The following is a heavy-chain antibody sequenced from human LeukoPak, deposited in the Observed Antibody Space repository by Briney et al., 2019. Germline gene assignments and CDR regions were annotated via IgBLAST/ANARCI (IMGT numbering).Heavy chain of an antibody. J-gene: IGHJ4*02. D-gene: IGHD3-10*01. V-gene: IGHV3-7*01. Sequence: GGFLRLSCAASGFTFSSYWMSWVRQAPGKGLEWVANIKQDGSEKYYVDSVKGRFTISRDNAKNSLYLQMNSLRAEDTAVYYCARDSPLRYGSGSYYTVAYFDYWGQGTLVTVSS. CDR3: ARDSPLRYGSGSYYTVAYFDY. CDR1: GFTFSSYW. CDR2: IKQDGSEK.